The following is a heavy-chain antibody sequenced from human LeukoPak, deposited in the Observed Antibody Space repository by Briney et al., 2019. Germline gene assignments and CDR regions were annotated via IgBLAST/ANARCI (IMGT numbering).Heavy chain of an antibody. CDR2: INAYNGNT. Sequence: ASVKVSCKASGYTFTSYGISWLRQAPGQGLEWVGWINAYNGNTKYAQTLQGRVTMTTDTSTSTAYMELRSLRSDDTSVYYCARVEWHTAMVTGEPDYWGQGTLVTVSS. V-gene: IGHV1-18*01. J-gene: IGHJ4*02. D-gene: IGHD5-18*01. CDR3: ARVEWHTAMVTGEPDY. CDR1: GYTFTSYG.